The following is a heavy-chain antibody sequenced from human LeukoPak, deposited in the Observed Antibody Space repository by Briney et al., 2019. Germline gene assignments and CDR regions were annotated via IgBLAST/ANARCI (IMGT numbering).Heavy chain of an antibody. V-gene: IGHV4-59*01. D-gene: IGHD3-3*01. CDR2: IYYSGST. J-gene: IGHJ6*03. CDR3: ARCLGDRITIFGVAYYYYYMDV. CDR1: GGSISSYY. Sequence: SETLSLTCTVSGGSISSYYWSWIRQPPGKGLEWIGYIYYSGSTNYNPSLKSRVTISVDTSKNQFSLKLSSVTAADTAVYYCARCLGDRITIFGVAYYYYYMDVWGKGTTVTVSS.